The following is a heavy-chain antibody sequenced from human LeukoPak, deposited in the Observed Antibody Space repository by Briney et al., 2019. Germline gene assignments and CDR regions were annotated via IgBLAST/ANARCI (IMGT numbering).Heavy chain of an antibody. CDR2: ISSSSSYI. CDR3: ARDSNPGFDP. J-gene: IGHJ5*02. Sequence: GGSLRLSCAASGFTFSSYSMNWVRQAPGKGLEWVSSISSSSSYIYYADSVKGRFTISRDNAKNSLYLQMNSLRAEDTTVYYCARDSNPGFDPWGQGTLVTVSS. D-gene: IGHD3-3*02. V-gene: IGHV3-21*01. CDR1: GFTFSSYS.